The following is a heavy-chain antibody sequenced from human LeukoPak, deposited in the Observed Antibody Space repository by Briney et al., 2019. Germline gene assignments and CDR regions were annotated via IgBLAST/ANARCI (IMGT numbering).Heavy chain of an antibody. D-gene: IGHD5-18*01. CDR1: GYTFTSYD. V-gene: IGHV1-8*01. CDR3: ARGISRKAMVPPGY. CDR2: MNPNSGNT. Sequence: ASVKVSCKASGYTFTSYDINWVRQATGQGLEWMGWMNPNSGNTGYAQKFQGRVTMTRNTSISTAYMELSSLRSEDTAVYYCARGISRKAMVPPGYWGQGTLVTVSS. J-gene: IGHJ4*02.